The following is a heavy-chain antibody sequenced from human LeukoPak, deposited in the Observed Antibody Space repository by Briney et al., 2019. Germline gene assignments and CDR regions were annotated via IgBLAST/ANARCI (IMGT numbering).Heavy chain of an antibody. Sequence: GGSLRLSCAASGFTFSTYWMSWVRQAPGKGLEWVANIKQDGSEKYYVDSVKGRFTISRDNAKNSLYLQMNSLRAEDTALYYCAKARTGAVAGFDYWGQGTLVTVSS. CDR3: AKARTGAVAGFDY. V-gene: IGHV3-7*03. CDR1: GFTFSTYW. D-gene: IGHD6-19*01. CDR2: IKQDGSEK. J-gene: IGHJ4*02.